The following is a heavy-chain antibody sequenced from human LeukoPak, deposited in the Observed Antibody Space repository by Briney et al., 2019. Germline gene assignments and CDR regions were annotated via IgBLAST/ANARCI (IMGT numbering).Heavy chain of an antibody. V-gene: IGHV3-66*01. Sequence: GGSLRLSCAASGFTVSGNYMSWVRQAPGKGLEWVSVIYSGGSTYYADSVKGRFTISRDNSKNTLYLQMNSLRAEDTAVYYCARDVGYYDSSGSLFYWGQGTLVTVSS. J-gene: IGHJ4*02. CDR1: GFTVSGNY. CDR2: IYSGGST. CDR3: ARDVGYYDSSGSLFY. D-gene: IGHD3-22*01.